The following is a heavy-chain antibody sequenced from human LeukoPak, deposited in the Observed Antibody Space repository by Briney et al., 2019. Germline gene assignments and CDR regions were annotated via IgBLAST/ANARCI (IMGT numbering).Heavy chain of an antibody. Sequence: GASVKASCKASGYTFTSYGISWVRQAPGQGLEWMGWISAYNGNTNYARKLQGRVTMTTDTSTSTAYMELRSLRSDDTAVYYCARGQSRDYYGSGSSPLDPWGQGTLVTVSS. D-gene: IGHD3-10*01. CDR2: ISAYNGNT. V-gene: IGHV1-18*01. CDR3: ARGQSRDYYGSGSSPLDP. J-gene: IGHJ5*02. CDR1: GYTFTSYG.